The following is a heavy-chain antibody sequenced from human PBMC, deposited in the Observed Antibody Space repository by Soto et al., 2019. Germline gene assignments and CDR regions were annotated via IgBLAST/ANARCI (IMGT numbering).Heavy chain of an antibody. CDR1: GGSISSSSYY. CDR3: TSEDVATGLV. D-gene: IGHD5-12*01. J-gene: IGHJ4*02. Sequence: SETLSLTCTVSGGSISSSSYYWGWIRQPPGKGLEWMGRIVVGSGNTDYAQKFHKRVTLTRDMSTSTVYMELRSLTFEDTAIYYCTSEDVATGLVWGPGSLVTVSS. V-gene: IGHV4-39*07. CDR2: IVVGSGNT.